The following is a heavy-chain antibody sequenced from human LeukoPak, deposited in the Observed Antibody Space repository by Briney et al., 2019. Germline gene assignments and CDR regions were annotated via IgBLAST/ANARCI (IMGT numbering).Heavy chain of an antibody. CDR3: ARGPHVLYYYDSSGYYGYFDY. CDR1: GFTFDDYG. V-gene: IGHV3-20*04. Sequence: GGSLRLSCAASGFTFDDYGMSWVRQAPGKGLEWVSGINWNGGSTGYADSVKGRFTISRDNAKNSLYLQMNSLRAEDTALYYCARGPHVLYYYDSSGYYGYFDYWGQGTLVTVSS. D-gene: IGHD3-22*01. J-gene: IGHJ4*02. CDR2: INWNGGST.